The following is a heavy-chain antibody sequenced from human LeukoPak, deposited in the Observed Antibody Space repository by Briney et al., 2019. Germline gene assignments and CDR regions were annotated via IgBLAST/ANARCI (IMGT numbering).Heavy chain of an antibody. D-gene: IGHD2-21*02. CDR3: ARETYCGGDCYVQYYFDY. Sequence: GGSLRLSCAASGFTFSSYSMNWVRQAPGKGLEWVSSINSSSSYIYYADSVKGRFTISRDNAKNSLYLQMNSLRAEDTAVYYCARETYCGGDCYVQYYFDYWGQGTLVTVSS. CDR1: GFTFSSYS. CDR2: INSSSSYI. V-gene: IGHV3-21*01. J-gene: IGHJ4*02.